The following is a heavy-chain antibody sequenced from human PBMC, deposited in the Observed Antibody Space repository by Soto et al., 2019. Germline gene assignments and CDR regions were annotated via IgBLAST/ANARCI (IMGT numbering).Heavy chain of an antibody. V-gene: IGHV3-9*01. CDR1: GFTFDDYA. J-gene: IGHJ6*02. CDR2: ISWNSGSI. Sequence: GGSLRLSCAASGFTFDDYAMHWVRQVPGKGLEWVSGISWNSGSIGYADSVKGRFTISRDNAKNSLYLQMNSLRAEDTALYYCAKDRLGYCSGGSCYSDYGMDVWGQGTTVTVSS. D-gene: IGHD2-15*01. CDR3: AKDRLGYCSGGSCYSDYGMDV.